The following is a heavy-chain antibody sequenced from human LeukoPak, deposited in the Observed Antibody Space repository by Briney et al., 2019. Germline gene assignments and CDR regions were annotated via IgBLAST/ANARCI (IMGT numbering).Heavy chain of an antibody. V-gene: IGHV4-34*01. CDR3: ARRRSSIAAHIDY. Sequence: SETLSLTRAVYGGSFSGYYWSWIRQPPGKGLEWIGEINHSGSTNYNPSLKSRVTISVDTSKNQFSLKLSSVTAADTAVYYCARRRSSIAAHIDYWGQGTLVTVSS. CDR1: GGSFSGYY. CDR2: INHSGST. J-gene: IGHJ4*02. D-gene: IGHD6-6*01.